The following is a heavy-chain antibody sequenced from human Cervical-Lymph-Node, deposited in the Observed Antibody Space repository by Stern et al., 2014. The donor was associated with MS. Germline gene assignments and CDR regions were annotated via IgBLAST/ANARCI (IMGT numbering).Heavy chain of an antibody. Sequence: EVQLVQSGGGLVQPGGSLRLSCAASGFTFNRYAFMWVRQAPGKGLEWVSTIGTGGGGTYYADSVKGRFTISRDNSKGTLYLHMNGLRAEDTALYYCARGTISYSSSSFDSWGQGALVTVSS. CDR3: ARGTISYSSSSFDS. V-gene: IGHV3-23*04. J-gene: IGHJ4*02. D-gene: IGHD3-16*02. CDR2: IGTGGGGT. CDR1: GFTFNRYA.